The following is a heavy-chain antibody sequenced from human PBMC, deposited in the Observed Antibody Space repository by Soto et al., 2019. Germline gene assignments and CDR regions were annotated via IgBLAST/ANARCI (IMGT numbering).Heavy chain of an antibody. Sequence: QVPLVQSGAEVKKPGASVRVSCQASGYSFNTYAIHWVRQAPGQGLEWMGWINTANGNTEYSQKFQGRVTFTRDTCATTACMDLSSLRSEDTATYYCARRYKSAGWFDPWGQGTLVTVSS. J-gene: IGHJ5*02. CDR3: ARRYKSAGWFDP. CDR2: INTANGNT. V-gene: IGHV1-3*04. CDR1: GYSFNTYA. D-gene: IGHD1-1*01.